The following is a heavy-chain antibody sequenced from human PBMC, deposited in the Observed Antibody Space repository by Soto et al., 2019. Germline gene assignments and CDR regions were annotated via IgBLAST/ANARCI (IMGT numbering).Heavy chain of an antibody. Sequence: EVQLLESGGGLVQPGGSLRLSCAASGFTLGTYVMSWVRQAPGKGLEWVSGIDSGGGGTYYADSVKGRFTISRDNSKNTLSLQMNGLRAEDTAVFYCAKGPEQLVHGVVDYWGQGTLVNVSS. CDR2: IDSGGGGT. D-gene: IGHD6-6*01. CDR3: AKGPEQLVHGVVDY. V-gene: IGHV3-23*01. CDR1: GFTLGTYV. J-gene: IGHJ4*02.